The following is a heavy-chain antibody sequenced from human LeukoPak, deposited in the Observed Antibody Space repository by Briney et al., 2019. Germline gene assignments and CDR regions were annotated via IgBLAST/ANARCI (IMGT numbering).Heavy chain of an antibody. CDR1: GFTFGDYA. D-gene: IGHD2-2*01. CDR2: IRSKAYGGTT. V-gene: IGHV3-49*04. J-gene: IGHJ4*02. CDR3: SSTSSFY. Sequence: GGSLRLSCTASGFTFGDYAMSWVRQAPGRGLEWVGFIRSKAYGGTTEYAASVKGRFTISRDDSKSIAYLQMNSLKTEDTAVYYCSSTSSFYWGQGTLVTVSS.